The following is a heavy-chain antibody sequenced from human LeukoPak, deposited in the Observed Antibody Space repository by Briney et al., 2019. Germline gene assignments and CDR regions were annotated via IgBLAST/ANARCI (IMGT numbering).Heavy chain of an antibody. Sequence: SETLSLTCAVYGGSFSGYYWSWIRQPPGEGLEWIGEINHSGSTNYNPSLKSRVTISVDTSKNQFSLKLSSETAADTAVYYCARGRYYGSGSYQHWGQGTLVTVSS. CDR2: INHSGST. V-gene: IGHV4-34*01. CDR3: ARGRYYGSGSYQH. CDR1: GGSFSGYY. J-gene: IGHJ4*02. D-gene: IGHD3-10*01.